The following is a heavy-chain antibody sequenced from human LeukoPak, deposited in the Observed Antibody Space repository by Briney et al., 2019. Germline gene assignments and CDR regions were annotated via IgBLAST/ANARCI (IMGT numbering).Heavy chain of an antibody. CDR2: INHSGST. CDR1: GGSISSSNW. V-gene: IGHV4-4*02. D-gene: IGHD2-15*01. J-gene: IGHJ5*02. Sequence: SETLSLTCAVSGGSISSSNWWSWVRQPPGKGLEWIGEINHSGSTNYNPSLKSRVTISVDASKNLFALKLSSVTAADTAVYYCARDRYCSGGSCYLGWFDPWGQGTLVTVSS. CDR3: ARDRYCSGGSCYLGWFDP.